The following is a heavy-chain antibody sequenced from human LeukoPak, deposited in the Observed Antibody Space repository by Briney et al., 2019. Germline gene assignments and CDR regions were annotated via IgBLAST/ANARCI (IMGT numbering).Heavy chain of an antibody. J-gene: IGHJ4*02. CDR3: AKERDTAMVTIDY. CDR1: GFTFSSYD. V-gene: IGHV3-30*02. D-gene: IGHD5-18*01. Sequence: GGSLRLSCAASGFTFSSYDMHWVRQAPGKGREWVAFIRYDGSNKYYADSVKGRFASSRVNSKNTLYLQMNSLRAEDTAVYYCAKERDTAMVTIDYWGQGTLVTVSS. CDR2: IRYDGSNK.